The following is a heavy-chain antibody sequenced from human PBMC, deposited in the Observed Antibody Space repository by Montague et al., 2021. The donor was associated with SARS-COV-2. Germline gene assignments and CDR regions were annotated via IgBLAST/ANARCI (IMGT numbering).Heavy chain of an antibody. CDR2: LYNSGTT. CDR1: GGSLCSGGDY. Sequence: TLSLTCTVSGGSLCSGGDYWSWIRQHPGKGLEWIGYLYNSGTTYYNPSLPSLKSRVDISVDTSKNQFSLKLTSVTAADTAVYYCARVRYRRDYGSSAGGCFDPWGQGTLVTVSS. J-gene: IGHJ5*02. D-gene: IGHD3-22*01. CDR3: ARVRYRRDYGSSAGGCFDP. V-gene: IGHV4-31*03.